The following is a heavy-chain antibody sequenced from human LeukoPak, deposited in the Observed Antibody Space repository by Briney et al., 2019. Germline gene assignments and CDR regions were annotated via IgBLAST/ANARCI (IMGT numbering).Heavy chain of an antibody. V-gene: IGHV4-39*07. J-gene: IGHJ3*02. D-gene: IGHD4-23*01. CDR2: IYYSGST. CDR1: GGSISSSSYY. CDR3: ARAPGGHDAFDI. Sequence: PSETLSLTCTVSGGSISSSSYYWGWIRQPPGKGLEWIGSIYYSGSTYYNPSLKSRVTISVDTSKNQFSLKLSSVTAADTAVYYCARAPGGHDAFDIWGQGTMVTVSS.